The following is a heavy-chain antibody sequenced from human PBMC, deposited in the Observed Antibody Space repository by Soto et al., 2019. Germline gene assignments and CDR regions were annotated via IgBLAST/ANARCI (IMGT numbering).Heavy chain of an antibody. CDR2: ISYDGSDK. CDR3: ANSPNFYCSSYHCYKYYFDY. CDR1: DFPFNTFS. J-gene: IGHJ4*02. Sequence: GGPLRLSCAASDFPFNTFSMHWFPPAPGKGLEWVAVISYDGSDKYYSDSVRGRFTISRVNSMNTLYLQMNSLRTEDTAVYYCANSPNFYCSSYHCYKYYFDYWGQGTLVTV. D-gene: IGHD2-2*01. V-gene: IGHV3-30*18.